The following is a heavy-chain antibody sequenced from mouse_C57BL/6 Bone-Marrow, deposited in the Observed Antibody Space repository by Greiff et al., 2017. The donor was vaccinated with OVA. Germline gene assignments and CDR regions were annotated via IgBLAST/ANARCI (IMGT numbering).Heavy chain of an antibody. CDR2: IRNKANGYTS. Sequence: EVQVVEPGGGLVQPGGSLSLSCAASGFTFTDYYMSWVRQPPGKALEWMGFIRNKANGYTSEYSATVKGRFTISRDYSQCSLYRQMNALLTGDSATYYGAKPYDNACYYAMDYWGQGTSVTVSS. J-gene: IGHJ4*01. CDR3: AKPYDNACYYAMDY. D-gene: IGHD2-4*01. V-gene: IGHV7-3*03. CDR1: GFTFTDYY.